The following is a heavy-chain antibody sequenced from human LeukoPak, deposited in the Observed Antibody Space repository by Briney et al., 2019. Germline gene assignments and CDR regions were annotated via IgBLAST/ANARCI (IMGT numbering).Heavy chain of an antibody. Sequence: SETLSLTCGVSGYSLSSGYYWGWIRPPPGKGLGWIGSIYHSGSTYYNPSLKRRVTISVDTSKNQCSLKLRSVTAADTGLYYCARWDSGEWFHDAFDIWGQGTRVTVSS. CDR3: ARWDSGEWFHDAFDI. CDR2: IYHSGST. V-gene: IGHV4-38-2*01. CDR1: GYSLSSGYY. D-gene: IGHD3-3*01. J-gene: IGHJ3*02.